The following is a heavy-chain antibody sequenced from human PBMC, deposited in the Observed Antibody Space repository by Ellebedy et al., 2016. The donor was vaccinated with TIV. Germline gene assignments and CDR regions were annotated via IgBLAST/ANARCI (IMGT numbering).Heavy chain of an antibody. CDR3: TASHSAMADY. CDR2: IRSKTDGGTT. J-gene: IGHJ4*02. CDR1: GFTFNYAW. V-gene: IGHV3-15*01. D-gene: IGHD2-8*01. Sequence: GGSLRLXXAASGFTFNYAWLNWVRQAPGKGLEWVGRIRSKTDGGTTDYAAPVKGRFTISRDDSKNILYLQMSSLKIEDTAVYHCTASHSAMADYWGPGTLVTVSS.